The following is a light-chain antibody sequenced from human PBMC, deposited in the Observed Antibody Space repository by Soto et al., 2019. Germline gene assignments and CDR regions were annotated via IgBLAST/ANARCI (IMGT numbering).Light chain of an antibody. V-gene: IGKV3-20*01. J-gene: IGKJ3*01. CDR2: GAS. Sequence: IVMTQSPATLAVSPGERATLSCRASQSVSSDLAWYQQKPGQAPRLLIYGASSRATGIPDRFSGSGSGTDFTLTISRLEPEDFAVYYCQQYGSSPPVTFGPGTKVDIK. CDR1: QSVSSD. CDR3: QQYGSSPPVT.